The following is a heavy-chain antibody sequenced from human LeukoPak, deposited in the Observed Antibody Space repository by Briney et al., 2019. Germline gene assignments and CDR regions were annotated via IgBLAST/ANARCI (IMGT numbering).Heavy chain of an antibody. D-gene: IGHD2-15*01. V-gene: IGHV4-34*01. Sequence: PSGTLSLTCAVYGGSFSGYYWTWIRQTPGKGLEWIGEINHSGITDYNPSLRSRVTISVDTSKNQFSLKLSSVTAADTAIYYCARAVIVVAAATQRNWFDPWGQGTLVTVSS. CDR2: INHSGIT. J-gene: IGHJ5*02. CDR1: GGSFSGYY. CDR3: ARAVIVVAAATQRNWFDP.